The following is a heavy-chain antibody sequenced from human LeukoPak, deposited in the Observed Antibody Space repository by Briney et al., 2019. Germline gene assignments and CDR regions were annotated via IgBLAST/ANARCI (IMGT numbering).Heavy chain of an antibody. CDR3: AKIPGYSYGLDYYYYGMDV. Sequence: GGSLRLSCAASGFTFSSYGMHWVRQAPGKGLEWVAVISYDGSNKYYADSVKGRFTISIDNSKNTLYLQMNSLRAEDTAVYYCAKIPGYSYGLDYYYYGMDVWGQGTTVTVSS. D-gene: IGHD5-18*01. V-gene: IGHV3-30*18. CDR2: ISYDGSNK. J-gene: IGHJ6*02. CDR1: GFTFSSYG.